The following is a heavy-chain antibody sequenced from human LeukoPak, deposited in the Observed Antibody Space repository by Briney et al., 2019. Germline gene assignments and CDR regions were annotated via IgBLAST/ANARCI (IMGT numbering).Heavy chain of an antibody. CDR1: GYSISSGYY. CDR3: ARGLDGYFDY. Sequence: SETLSLTCAVSGYSISSGYYWGWIRQPPGKGLEWIGSIYHSGSTYYNPSLKSRVTISVDTSKNQFSLKLSSVTAADTAVYYCARGLDGYFDYWGQGTLVTVSS. V-gene: IGHV4-38-2*01. J-gene: IGHJ4*02. CDR2: IYHSGST. D-gene: IGHD5-24*01.